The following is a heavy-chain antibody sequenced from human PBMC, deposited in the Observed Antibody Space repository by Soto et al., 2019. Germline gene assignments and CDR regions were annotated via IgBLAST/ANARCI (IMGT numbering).Heavy chain of an antibody. CDR3: ARGPPHLRYFDWFLFDY. J-gene: IGHJ4*02. CDR2: IWYDGSNK. V-gene: IGHV3-33*01. CDR1: GFTFSSYG. D-gene: IGHD3-9*01. Sequence: GSLRLSCAASGFTFSSYGMHWVRQAPGKGLEWVAVIWYDGSNKYYADSVKGRFTISRDNSKNTLYLQMNSLRAEDTAVYYCARGPPHLRYFDWFLFDYWGQGTLVTVSS.